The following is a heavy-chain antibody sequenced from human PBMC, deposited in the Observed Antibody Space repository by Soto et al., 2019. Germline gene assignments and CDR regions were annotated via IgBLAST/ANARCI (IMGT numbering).Heavy chain of an antibody. CDR3: ASLVPWFGERYYYYYMDV. J-gene: IGHJ6*03. D-gene: IGHD3-10*01. CDR2: FYHDHSGAI. V-gene: IGHV4-4*09. Sequence: WTWIRQSPGQGLEWMGYFYHDHSGAIHYNPSLKNRITISLDASKNQFSLRLTSVTAADTAMYYCASLVPWFGERYYYYYMDVCGQGTKVTISS.